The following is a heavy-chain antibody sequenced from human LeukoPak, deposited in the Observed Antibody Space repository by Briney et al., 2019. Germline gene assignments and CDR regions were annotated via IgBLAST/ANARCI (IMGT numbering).Heavy chain of an antibody. CDR2: INSDGSDT. D-gene: IGHD3-10*01. Sequence: GGSLRLSCAASGFTFSSFWMHWVRQAPGRGLVWVSRINSDGSDTSCADSVKGRFTISRDNAKNTLYLQMNSLIAEDTAVYYCARDFLWGSGSRWGQGTLVTVSS. CDR1: GFTFSSFW. CDR3: ARDFLWGSGSR. J-gene: IGHJ4*02. V-gene: IGHV3-74*01.